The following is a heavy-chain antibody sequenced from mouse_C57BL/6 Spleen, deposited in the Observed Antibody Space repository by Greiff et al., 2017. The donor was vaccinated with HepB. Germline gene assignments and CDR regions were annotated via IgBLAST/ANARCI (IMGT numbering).Heavy chain of an antibody. V-gene: IGHV3-6*01. CDR2: ISYDGSN. CDR1: GYSITSGYY. D-gene: IGHD1-1*01. Sequence: EVKLVESGPGLVKPSQSLSLTCSVTGYSITSGYYWNWIRQFPGNKLEWMGYISYDGSNNYNPSLKNRISITRDTSKNQFFLKLNSVTTEDTATYYCAREGGYYGSSYLDYWGQGTTLTVSS. J-gene: IGHJ2*01. CDR3: AREGGYYGSSYLDY.